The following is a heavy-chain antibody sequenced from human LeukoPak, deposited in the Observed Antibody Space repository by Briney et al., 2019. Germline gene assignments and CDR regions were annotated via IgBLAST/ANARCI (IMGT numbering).Heavy chain of an antibody. Sequence: ASVKVSCKASGYTFTGYYMHWVRQAPGQGLEWMGWINPNSGGTNYAQKFQGRVTMTRDTSISTAYMELSRLRSDDTAVYYCARAPRVGTTYYYYYYGMDVWGQGTTDTVSS. J-gene: IGHJ6*02. CDR2: INPNSGGT. CDR3: ARAPRVGTTYYYYYYGMDV. D-gene: IGHD1-1*01. V-gene: IGHV1-2*02. CDR1: GYTFTGYY.